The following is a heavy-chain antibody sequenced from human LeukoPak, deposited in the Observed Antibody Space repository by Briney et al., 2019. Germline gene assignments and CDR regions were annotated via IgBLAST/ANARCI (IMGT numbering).Heavy chain of an antibody. CDR1: GGSFSGYY. V-gene: IGHV4-34*01. D-gene: IGHD6-13*01. Sequence: PSETLSLTCAVYGGSFSGYYWSWIRQPPGKGLEWIGEINHSGSTNYNPSLKSRVTISVDTSKNQFSLKLSSVTAADTAVYYCARFPTIAAAANPGDNWFDPWGQGTLVTVSS. CDR2: INHSGST. J-gene: IGHJ5*02. CDR3: ARFPTIAAAANPGDNWFDP.